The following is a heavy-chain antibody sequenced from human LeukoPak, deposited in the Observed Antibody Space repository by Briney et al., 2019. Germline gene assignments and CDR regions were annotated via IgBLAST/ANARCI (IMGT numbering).Heavy chain of an antibody. CDR3: ARDFEYCGGDCYSNYYFDY. CDR2: INPNSGGT. Sequence: ASVKVSCKASGYTFTGYYVHWVRQAPGQRLEWMGWINPNSGGTNYAQKVQGRVTMTRDTSISTAYMELSRLRSDDTAVYYCARDFEYCGGDCYSNYYFDYWGQGTLVTVSS. D-gene: IGHD2-21*02. V-gene: IGHV1-2*02. CDR1: GYTFTGYY. J-gene: IGHJ4*02.